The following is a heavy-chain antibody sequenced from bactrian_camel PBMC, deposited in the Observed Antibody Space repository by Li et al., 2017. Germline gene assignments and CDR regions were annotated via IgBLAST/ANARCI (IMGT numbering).Heavy chain of an antibody. CDR3: VKPNPDARGGFDH. D-gene: IGHD1*01. CDR2: IDVDGSA. V-gene: IGHV3S53*01. J-gene: IGHJ4*01. Sequence: HVQLVESGGGSVQAGGSVRLSCAVSVPLFSRYCMGWFRQAPGKEREGVALIDVDGSAVYIDSVKGRFTIARDNAKNTVYLLMNSLKPEDTAVYYCVKPNPDARGGFDHWGQGTQVTVS. CDR1: VPLFSRYC.